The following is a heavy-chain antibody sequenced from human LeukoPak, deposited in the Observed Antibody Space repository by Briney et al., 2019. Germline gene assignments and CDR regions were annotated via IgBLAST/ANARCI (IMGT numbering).Heavy chain of an antibody. CDR3: ARARIAGKYFDY. J-gene: IGHJ4*02. CDR1: GGSFSGYY. Sequence: PSETLSLTCAVYGGSFSGYYWSWIRQPPGKGLEWIGEINHSGSTNYSPSLKSRVTISVDTSKNQFSLKLSSVTAADTAVYYCARARIAGKYFDYWGQGTLVTVSS. D-gene: IGHD6-13*01. CDR2: INHSGST. V-gene: IGHV4-34*01.